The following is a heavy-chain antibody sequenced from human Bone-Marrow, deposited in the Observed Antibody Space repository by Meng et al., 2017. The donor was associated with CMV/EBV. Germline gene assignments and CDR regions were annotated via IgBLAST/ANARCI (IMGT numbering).Heavy chain of an antibody. CDR2: ISSSSSYI. Sequence: GGSLRLSCAASGFTFSSYSMNWVRQAPGKGLEWVSSISSSSSYIYYADSLKGRFTISRDNAKKSLYLLMNSLRAEDTAAYYCARDSGSNRPYYHYYDVDVWGHGTTVTVSS. D-gene: IGHD3-10*01. CDR3: ARDSGSNRPYYHYYDVDV. J-gene: IGHJ6*02. CDR1: GFTFSSYS. V-gene: IGHV3-21*01.